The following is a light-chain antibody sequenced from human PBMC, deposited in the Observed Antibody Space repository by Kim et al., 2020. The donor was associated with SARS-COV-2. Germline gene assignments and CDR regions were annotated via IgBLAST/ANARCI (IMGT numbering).Light chain of an antibody. CDR3: QQYSSSPAT. CDR1: QSGSSNY. CDR2: GAS. J-gene: IGKJ1*01. Sequence: SPGERATRSCRASQSGSSNYLAWYQQKPGQAPRLLIYGASSRATGNPDRFSGSGSGTDFTLTITRLEPEDFAVYYCQQYSSSPATFGQGTKVDIK. V-gene: IGKV3-20*01.